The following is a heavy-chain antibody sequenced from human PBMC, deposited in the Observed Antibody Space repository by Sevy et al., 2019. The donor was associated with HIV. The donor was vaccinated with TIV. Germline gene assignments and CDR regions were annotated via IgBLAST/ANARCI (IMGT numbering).Heavy chain of an antibody. CDR2: IYYSGST. Sequence: SETLSLTCTVSGGSISSYYWSWIRQPPGKGLEWTGYIYYSGSTNYNPSLKSRVTISVDTSKNQFSLKLSSVTAADTAVYYCARFWSGYSNYYYYYMDVWGKGTTVTVSS. J-gene: IGHJ6*03. D-gene: IGHD3-3*01. V-gene: IGHV4-59*01. CDR1: GGSISSYY. CDR3: ARFWSGYSNYYYYYMDV.